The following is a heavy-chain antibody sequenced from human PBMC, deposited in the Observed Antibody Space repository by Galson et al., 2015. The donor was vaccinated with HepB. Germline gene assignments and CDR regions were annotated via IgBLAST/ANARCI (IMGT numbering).Heavy chain of an antibody. CDR1: GFTFSSYG. CDR2: INPNSGGT. Sequence: SCAASGFTFSSYGMHWVRQAPGQGLEWMGWINPNSGGTNYAQKFQGRVTMTRDTSISTAYMELSRLRSDDTAVYYCARDRGAVAGMSWGQGTLVTVSS. CDR3: ARDRGAVAGMS. D-gene: IGHD6-19*01. J-gene: IGHJ5*02. V-gene: IGHV1-2*02.